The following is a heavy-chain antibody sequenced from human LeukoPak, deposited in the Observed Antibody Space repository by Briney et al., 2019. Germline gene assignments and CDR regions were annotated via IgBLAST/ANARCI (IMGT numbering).Heavy chain of an antibody. D-gene: IGHD2-8*02. J-gene: IGHJ4*02. CDR2: ISYDGSNK. CDR1: GFTFSSYA. Sequence: GRSLRLSCAASGFTFSSYAMHWVRQAPGKGLEWVAVISYDGSNKYYADSVKGRFTISRDNSKNTLYLQMNSLGAEDTAVYYCAKARTSTGGYHFDYWGQRTPVTVSS. CDR3: AKARTSTGGYHFDY. V-gene: IGHV3-30-3*01.